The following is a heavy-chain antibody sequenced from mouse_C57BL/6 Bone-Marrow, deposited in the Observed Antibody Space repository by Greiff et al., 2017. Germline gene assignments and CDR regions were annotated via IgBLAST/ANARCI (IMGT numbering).Heavy chain of an antibody. CDR1: GFTFSSYG. CDR3: ARHDSFYYYAMDY. V-gene: IGHV5-6*01. CDR2: ISSGGSYT. J-gene: IGHJ4*01. Sequence: VQLKESGGDLVKPGGSLKLSCAASGFTFSSYGMSWVRQTPDKRLEWVATISSGGSYTYYPDSVKGRFTISRDNAKNTLYLQMSSLKYEDTRIYYFARHDSFYYYAMDYWGQGTSVTVSS. D-gene: IGHD2-12*01.